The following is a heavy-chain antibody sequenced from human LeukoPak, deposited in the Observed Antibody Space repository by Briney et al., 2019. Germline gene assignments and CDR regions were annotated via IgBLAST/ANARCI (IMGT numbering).Heavy chain of an antibody. Sequence: GGSLRLSCAASGFTFDDYAMHWVRQAPGKGLEWVSGISWNSGSIGYADSVKGRFTLSRDSSKNTLYLQMNSLRADDTAVYYCAKWGDYDVLTGYYVSDFWGQGTLVTVSS. D-gene: IGHD3-9*01. CDR2: ISWNSGSI. J-gene: IGHJ4*02. CDR1: GFTFDDYA. V-gene: IGHV3-9*01. CDR3: AKWGDYDVLTGYYVSDF.